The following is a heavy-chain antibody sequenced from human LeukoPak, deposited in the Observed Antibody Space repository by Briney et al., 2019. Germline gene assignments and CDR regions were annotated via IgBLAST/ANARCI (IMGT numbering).Heavy chain of an antibody. Sequence: GGSLRLSCTASRFTLSTHGMHWLRQAPGKGLEWVAVISYHGSNKHYADSVKGRFTISRDNSKNSLYLQMHSLRPEDTAVYYCAREYSGGFYEAFDFWGEGTMVTVSS. D-gene: IGHD1-26*01. CDR2: ISYHGSNK. J-gene: IGHJ3*01. V-gene: IGHV3-30-3*01. CDR1: RFTLSTHG. CDR3: AREYSGGFYEAFDF.